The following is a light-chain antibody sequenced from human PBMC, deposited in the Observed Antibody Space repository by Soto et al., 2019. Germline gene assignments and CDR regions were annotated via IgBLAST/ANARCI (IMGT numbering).Light chain of an antibody. CDR2: GAS. V-gene: IGKV3-15*01. Sequence: EIVMTQSPATLPVSPGERATLSCRASQSVSSNLAWYQQKPGQAPRLLIYGASTRATGIPARFSGSGSGTEFTLTISSLQSEDFAVYYCQQYNNWWTLGQGTKVDIK. CDR3: QQYNNWWT. CDR1: QSVSSN. J-gene: IGKJ1*01.